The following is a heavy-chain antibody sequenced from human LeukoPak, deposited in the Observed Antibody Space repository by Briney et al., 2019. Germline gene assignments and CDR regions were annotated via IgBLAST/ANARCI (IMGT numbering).Heavy chain of an antibody. V-gene: IGHV3-7*03. D-gene: IGHD3-10*01. CDR1: GFTFSSYW. Sequence: PGGSLRLSCAASGFTFSSYWMSWVRQAPGKGLEWMANIKQDGSEKYYVDSVKGRFTISRDNSKNTLYLQMNSLRAEDTAVYYCAKAQYYGSGRNNWFDPWGQGTLVTVSS. CDR3: AKAQYYGSGRNNWFDP. J-gene: IGHJ5*02. CDR2: IKQDGSEK.